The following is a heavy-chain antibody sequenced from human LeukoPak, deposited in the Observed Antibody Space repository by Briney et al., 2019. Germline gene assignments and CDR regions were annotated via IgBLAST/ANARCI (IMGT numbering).Heavy chain of an antibody. CDR2: INSDGSST. J-gene: IGHJ6*03. Sequence: GGSLRLSCAASGFTFSSYWMHWVRQAPGKGLVWVSRINSDGSSTSYADSVKGRFTISRDNSKNTLYLQMNSLRAEDTAVYYCAKELHDFTDYYMVVWGKGTTVTVSS. CDR1: GFTFSSYW. CDR3: AKELHDFTDYYMVV. V-gene: IGHV3-74*01. D-gene: IGHD3-3*01.